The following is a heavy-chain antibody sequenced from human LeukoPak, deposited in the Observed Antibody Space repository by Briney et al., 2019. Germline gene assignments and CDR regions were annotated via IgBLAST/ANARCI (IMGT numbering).Heavy chain of an antibody. CDR3: ASLAGIRGGAPFWYYYYGMDV. D-gene: IGHD3-10*01. CDR2: IYYSGST. Sequence: SETLSLTCTVSGGSVSSGSYYRSWIRQPPGKGLEWIGYIYYSGSTNYNPSLKSRVTISVGTSKNQFSLKLSSVTAADTAVYYCASLAGIRGGAPFWYYYYGMDVWGKGTTVTVSS. V-gene: IGHV4-61*01. CDR1: GGSVSSGSYY. J-gene: IGHJ6*04.